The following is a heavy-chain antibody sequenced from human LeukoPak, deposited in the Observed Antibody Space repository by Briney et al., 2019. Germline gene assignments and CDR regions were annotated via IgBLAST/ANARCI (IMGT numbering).Heavy chain of an antibody. CDR3: ARGGVGYYDSTRYFDL. D-gene: IGHD3-22*01. J-gene: IGHJ2*01. CDR2: IYSGGST. CDR1: GFTVSSNY. V-gene: IGHV3-53*04. Sequence: PGGSLRLSCAASGFTVSSNYMSWVRQAPGKGLEWVSVIYSGGSTYYADSVKGRFTISRHNSKNTLYLQMNSLRAEDTAVYYCARGGVGYYDSTRYFDLWGRGTLVTVSS.